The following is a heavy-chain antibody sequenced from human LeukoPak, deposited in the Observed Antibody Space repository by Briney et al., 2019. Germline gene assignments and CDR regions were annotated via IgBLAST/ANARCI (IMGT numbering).Heavy chain of an antibody. V-gene: IGHV3-64D*06. D-gene: IGHD5-18*01. CDR1: GFTFSSYA. CDR3: VKDASGGIQLWLHFDY. J-gene: IGHJ4*02. Sequence: GGALRLSCSASGFTFSSYAMHWVRQAPGKRRKYVSGIRNNGGTTNYADSVRGRFAISRDNSKNTLFLQMSSLRAEDTAVYYCVKDASGGIQLWLHFDYWGQGTLVTVSS. CDR2: IRNNGGTT.